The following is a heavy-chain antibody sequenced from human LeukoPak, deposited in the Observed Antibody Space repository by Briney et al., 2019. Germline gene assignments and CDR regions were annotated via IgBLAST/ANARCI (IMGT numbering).Heavy chain of an antibody. CDR1: GFTFSSYE. V-gene: IGHV3-21*05. Sequence: PGGSLRLSCAASGFTFSSYEMNWVRQAPGKGLEWVSYISSSGSYIYYADSVKGRFTISRDNAKNSLYLQMNSLRAEDTAVYYCARLHFVDWSSRAGPSFDYWGQGTLVTVSS. CDR3: ARLHFVDWSSRAGPSFDY. D-gene: IGHD6-19*01. CDR2: ISSSGSYI. J-gene: IGHJ4*02.